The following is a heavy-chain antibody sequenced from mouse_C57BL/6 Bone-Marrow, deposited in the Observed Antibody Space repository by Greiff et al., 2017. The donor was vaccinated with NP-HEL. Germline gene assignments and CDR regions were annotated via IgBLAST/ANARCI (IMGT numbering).Heavy chain of an antibody. CDR2: FHPYNDDT. Sequence: QVQLQQSGAELVKPGASVKMSCKASGYTFTTYPIEWVKQNHGKSLEWIGNFHPYNDDTEYIEKFKNKATLTVEKSSSTVYLELSRLTSDDSSVNYCARGGNYWYYFDYWGQGTPVTVSA. V-gene: IGHV1-47*01. CDR3: ARGGNYWYYFDY. CDR1: GYTFTTYP. D-gene: IGHD2-1*01. J-gene: IGHJ2*01.